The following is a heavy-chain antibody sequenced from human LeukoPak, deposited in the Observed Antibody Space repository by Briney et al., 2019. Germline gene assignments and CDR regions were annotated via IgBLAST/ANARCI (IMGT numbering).Heavy chain of an antibody. CDR2: IYTSGST. J-gene: IGHJ4*02. Sequence: SETLSLTCTVSGGSISSYYWTWIRQPAGKGLEWIGRIYTSGSTYYNPSLESRVTLSVDKSKNQFSLKLTSVTAADTAAYYCASYTSSGSYFDYWGQGTLVTVSS. V-gene: IGHV4-4*07. CDR3: ASYTSSGSYFDY. CDR1: GGSISSYY. D-gene: IGHD1-26*01.